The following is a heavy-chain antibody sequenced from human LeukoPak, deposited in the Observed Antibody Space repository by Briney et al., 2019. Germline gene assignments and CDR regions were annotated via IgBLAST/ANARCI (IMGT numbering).Heavy chain of an antibody. CDR2: ISSNGGSA. Sequence: GGSLRLSCSASGFTFSSYAMHWVRQAPGKGLEYVSAISSNGGSAYYADSMKGRLTISRDNSKNTLYLQVSSLRAEDTAVYYCVKAYYPYCSGGSCYPFDYWGQGTLVTVSS. J-gene: IGHJ4*02. CDR1: GFTFSSYA. D-gene: IGHD2-15*01. V-gene: IGHV3-64D*09. CDR3: VKAYYPYCSGGSCYPFDY.